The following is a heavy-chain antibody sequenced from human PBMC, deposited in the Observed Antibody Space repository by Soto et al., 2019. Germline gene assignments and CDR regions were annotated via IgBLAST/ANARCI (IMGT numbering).Heavy chain of an antibody. V-gene: IGHV4-34*01. J-gene: IGHJ4*02. CDR3: ARGETPDIVVVPAAPSYYFDY. Sequence: SETLSLTCAVYGGSFSGYYWSWIRQPPGKGLEWIGEINHSGSTNYNPSLKSRVTISVDTSKNQFSLKLSSVTAADTAVYYCARGETPDIVVVPAAPSYYFDYWGQGTLVTVSS. CDR1: GGSFSGYY. D-gene: IGHD2-2*01. CDR2: INHSGST.